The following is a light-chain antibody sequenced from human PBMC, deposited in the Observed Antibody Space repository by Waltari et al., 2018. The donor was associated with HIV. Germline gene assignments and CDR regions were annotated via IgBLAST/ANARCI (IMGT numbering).Light chain of an antibody. V-gene: IGKV1-8*01. CDR3: QQYYNYPRT. J-gene: IGKJ1*01. CDR1: QDISGF. Sequence: AIRMTQSPSSFSASTGDRVTITCRASQDISGFFAWYQQKPGKAPNLLISGASTLQSGVPSRVNGSGSGTDFTLTISCLQSEDFATYYCQQYYNYPRTFGQGTRVEIK. CDR2: GAS.